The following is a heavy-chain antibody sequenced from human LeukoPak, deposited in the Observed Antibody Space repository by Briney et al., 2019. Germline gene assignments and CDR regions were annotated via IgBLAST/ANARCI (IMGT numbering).Heavy chain of an antibody. J-gene: IGHJ4*02. CDR3: AKGPVGWSLYYFDY. V-gene: IGHV3-23*01. D-gene: IGHD1-26*01. Sequence: GGSRRLSCAASGFTFSSYAMSWVRWAPGKGLEWVSGISGSGGSTYYADSVKGRFTISRDNSKNTLYLQMNSLRAEDTAVYYCAKGPVGWSLYYFDYWGQGTLLTVSS. CDR1: GFTFSSYA. CDR2: ISGSGGST.